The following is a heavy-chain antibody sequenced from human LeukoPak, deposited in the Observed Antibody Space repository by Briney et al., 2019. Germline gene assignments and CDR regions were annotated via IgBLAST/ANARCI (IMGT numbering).Heavy chain of an antibody. CDR1: GGSFSGYY. J-gene: IGHJ4*02. V-gene: IGHV4-34*01. Sequence: SETLSLTCAVYGGSFSGYYWSWIRQPPGKGLEWIGEINHSGSTNYNPSLKSRVTISVDTSKNQFSLKLSSVTAADTAVYYCASHKEYPVDKGAYWGQGTLVTVSS. CDR2: INHSGST. CDR3: ASHKEYPVDKGAY. D-gene: IGHD1-26*01.